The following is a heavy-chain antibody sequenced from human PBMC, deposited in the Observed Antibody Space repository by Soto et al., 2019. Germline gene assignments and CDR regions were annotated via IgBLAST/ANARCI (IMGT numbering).Heavy chain of an antibody. CDR1: VYGFTNYG. CDR3: ARDPPYSSGWYAGFDP. CDR2: ISAYNGNT. J-gene: IGHJ5*02. Sequence: ASLKVSCKTAVYGFTNYGVTWVRQAPGQGLEGMGWISAYNGNTNYAQKLQGRVTMTTDTSTSTAYMELRSLRSDDTAVYYCARDPPYSSGWYAGFDPWGQGTLVTVSS. V-gene: IGHV1-18*01. D-gene: IGHD6-19*01.